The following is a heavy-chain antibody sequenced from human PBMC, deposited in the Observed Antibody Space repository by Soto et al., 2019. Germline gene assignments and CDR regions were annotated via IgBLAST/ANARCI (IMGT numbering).Heavy chain of an antibody. J-gene: IGHJ4*02. V-gene: IGHV1-3*01. CDR3: ASPAYGSGSYY. Sequence: QVQLVQSGAEVKKPGASVKVSCKASGYTFSNYLLHWVRQAPGQGLEWMGWINAGNGHTKYSQKFQGRVTFTRDTSATTAYIELSSLRSGDTAVYYCASPAYGSGSYYWCQGTLVTVSS. CDR1: GYTFSNYL. D-gene: IGHD3-10*01. CDR2: INAGNGHT.